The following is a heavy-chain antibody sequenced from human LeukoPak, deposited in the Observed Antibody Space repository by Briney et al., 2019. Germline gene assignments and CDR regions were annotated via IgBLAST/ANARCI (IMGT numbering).Heavy chain of an antibody. Sequence: GASVKVSCKASGYTFTSYAMHWVRQAPGQRLEWMGGINAGNGNTKYSQKFQGRVTITRDTSASTAYMELSSLRSEDTAVYYCARDRVGRLERHNWFDPWGQGTLVTVSS. CDR1: GYTFTSYA. D-gene: IGHD1-1*01. V-gene: IGHV1-3*01. J-gene: IGHJ5*02. CDR3: ARDRVGRLERHNWFDP. CDR2: INAGNGNT.